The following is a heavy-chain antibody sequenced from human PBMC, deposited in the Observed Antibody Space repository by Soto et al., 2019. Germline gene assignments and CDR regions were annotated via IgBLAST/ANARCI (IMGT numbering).Heavy chain of an antibody. D-gene: IGHD4-17*01. CDR1: GFTFSGSA. Sequence: EVQLVESGGGLVQPGGSLKLSCAVSGFTFSGSAMHWVRQASGKGLEWVGRIRSKSNSYATAHAASVKGRFTISRDDSKNTANLQMNSLKTEDTAVYYCTRGYGDSVRDYWGQGTLVTVSS. J-gene: IGHJ4*02. V-gene: IGHV3-73*01. CDR2: IRSKSNSYAT. CDR3: TRGYGDSVRDY.